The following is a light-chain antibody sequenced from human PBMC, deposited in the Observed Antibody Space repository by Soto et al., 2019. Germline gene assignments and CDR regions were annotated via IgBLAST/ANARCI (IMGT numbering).Light chain of an antibody. Sequence: DIVMTQSPDSLAVSLGERTTINCKSSQSLFYSSNNKNFLAWYQQKAGQPPKLLIYWASTRESGVPDRFSGSGSGAEFNLTITSLQAEDGGVYYCQHYFTTPRTFGQGTRLEI. J-gene: IGKJ2*01. CDR1: QSLFYSSNNKNF. CDR3: QHYFTTPRT. CDR2: WAS. V-gene: IGKV4-1*01.